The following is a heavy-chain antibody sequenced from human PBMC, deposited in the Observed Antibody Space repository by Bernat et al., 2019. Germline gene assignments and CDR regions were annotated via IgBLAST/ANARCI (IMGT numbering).Heavy chain of an antibody. CDR1: GYTFTNYG. CDR2: ISAHNGNT. D-gene: IGHD1-7*01. J-gene: IGHJ3*02. V-gene: IGHV1-18*01. CDR3: ARGTKAFDI. Sequence: QSQLVQSGAELKKHGASGKVSCKASGYTFTNYGISWGRQAPGQVLEWMGWISAHNGNTNYAQNLQGRVTMTTDTSTSTAYMELRSLRSDDTAVYYCARGTKAFDIWGQGTMVTVSS.